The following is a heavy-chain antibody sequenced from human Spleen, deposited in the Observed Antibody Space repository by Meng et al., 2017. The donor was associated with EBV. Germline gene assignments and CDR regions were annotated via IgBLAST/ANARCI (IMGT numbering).Heavy chain of an antibody. Sequence: QVQLVESGGGVVQPGRSLRLSCAASGFIFSSYGMNWVRQAPGKGLEWVAVISYDRSDKYYADSVKGRFTISRDNSKNTLYLQMNSLRAEDTAVYYCAKDRGRTGTGSDFWGQGTLVTVSS. CDR3: AKDRGRTGTGSDF. D-gene: IGHD2-8*02. J-gene: IGHJ4*02. V-gene: IGHV3-30*18. CDR2: ISYDRSDK. CDR1: GFIFSSYG.